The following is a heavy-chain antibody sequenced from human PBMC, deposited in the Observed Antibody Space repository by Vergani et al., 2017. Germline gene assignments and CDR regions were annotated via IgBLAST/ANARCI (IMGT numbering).Heavy chain of an antibody. J-gene: IGHJ4*02. Sequence: DSVKGRFTISRDNSKNTLYLQMNSLRAEDTAVYYCAKDHCRSSCRDFDYWGQGTLVTVSS. CDR3: AKDHCRSSCRDFDY. V-gene: IGHV3-30*02. D-gene: IGHD6-13*01.